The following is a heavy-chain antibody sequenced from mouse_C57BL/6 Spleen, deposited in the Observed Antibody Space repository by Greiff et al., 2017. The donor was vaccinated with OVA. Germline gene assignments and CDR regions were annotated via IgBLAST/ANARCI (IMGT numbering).Heavy chain of an antibody. CDR1: GFTFSSYA. J-gene: IGHJ4*01. D-gene: IGHD1-1*01. Sequence: EVKVVESGGGLVKPGGSLKLSCAASGFTFSSYAMSWVRQTPEKRLEWVATISDGGSYTYYPDNVKGRFTISRDNAKNNLYLQMSHLKSEDTAMYYCARDRHYGSSSYYYAMDYWGQGTSVTVSS. CDR2: ISDGGSYT. V-gene: IGHV5-4*01. CDR3: ARDRHYGSSSYYYAMDY.